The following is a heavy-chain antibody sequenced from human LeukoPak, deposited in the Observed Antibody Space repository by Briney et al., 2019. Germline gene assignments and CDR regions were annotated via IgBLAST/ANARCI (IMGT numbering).Heavy chain of an antibody. Sequence: ASVKVSCKASGYTFTSYDINWVRQAPGQGLEWMGWMNPNSGNTGYAQKFQGRVTITRNTSINTAYMELSSLRSEDTAVYDCARGDLGYCSSTSCYDLDYWGQGTLVTVSS. D-gene: IGHD2-2*01. CDR1: GYTFTSYD. CDR3: ARGDLGYCSSTSCYDLDY. J-gene: IGHJ4*02. V-gene: IGHV1-8*03. CDR2: MNPNSGNT.